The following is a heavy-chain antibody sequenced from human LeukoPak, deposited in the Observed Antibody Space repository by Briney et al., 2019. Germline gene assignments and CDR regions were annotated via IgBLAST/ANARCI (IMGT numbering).Heavy chain of an antibody. V-gene: IGHV4-39*07. Sequence: SETLSLTCTVSGGSISSSSYYWGWIRQPPGKGLEWIGSIYYSGSTYYNPSLKSRVTISVDTSKNQFSLKLSSVTAADTAVYYCARAQKNYDFWSGYYRAWFDPWGQGTLVTVSS. J-gene: IGHJ5*02. CDR3: ARAQKNYDFWSGYYRAWFDP. D-gene: IGHD3-3*01. CDR1: GGSISSSSYY. CDR2: IYYSGST.